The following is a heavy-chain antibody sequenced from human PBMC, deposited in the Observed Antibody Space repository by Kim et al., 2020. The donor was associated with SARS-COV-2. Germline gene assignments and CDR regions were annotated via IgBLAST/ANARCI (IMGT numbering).Heavy chain of an antibody. D-gene: IGHD6-19*01. V-gene: IGHV3-9*01. CDR1: GFTFDDYA. Sequence: GGSLRLSCAASGFTFDDYAMHWVRQAPGKGLEWVSGISWNSGSIGYADSVKGRFTISRDNAKNSLYLQMNSLTAEDTALYYCAKGHSSGSTLPLDYWGQGTLVTVSS. J-gene: IGHJ4*02. CDR3: AKGHSSGSTLPLDY. CDR2: ISWNSGSI.